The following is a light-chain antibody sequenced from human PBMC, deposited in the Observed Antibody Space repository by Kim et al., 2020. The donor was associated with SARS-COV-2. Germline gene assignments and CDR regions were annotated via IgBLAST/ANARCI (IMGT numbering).Light chain of an antibody. CDR1: SSDVGGYNY. CDR3: NSYTSSSTLV. CDR2: DVS. J-gene: IGLJ3*02. Sequence: GQSITISCTGTSSDVGGYNYVSWYQQHPGKAPKLMIYDVSKRPSGVSSRFSGSKSGNTASLTSSGLQAEDEADYYCNSYTSSSTLVFGGGTKLTVL. V-gene: IGLV2-14*03.